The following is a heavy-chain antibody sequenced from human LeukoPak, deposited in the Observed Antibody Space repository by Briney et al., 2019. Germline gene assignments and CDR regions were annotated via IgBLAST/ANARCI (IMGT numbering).Heavy chain of an antibody. CDR2: IYDSGST. CDR3: ARLSGGKMATIDY. Sequence: SETRSLTSTVSGGSISSYYWGWIRQPPRKGLEWIGYIYDSGSTKYHPSLKSRVTISIDMSKNQFSLNLSSVTAADTAIFYCARLSGGKMATIDYWGQGTLVTVSS. D-gene: IGHD5-24*01. CDR1: GGSISSYY. J-gene: IGHJ4*02. V-gene: IGHV4-59*01.